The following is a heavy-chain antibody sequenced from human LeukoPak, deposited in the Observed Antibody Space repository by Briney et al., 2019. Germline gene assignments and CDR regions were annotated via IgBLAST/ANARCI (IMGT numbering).Heavy chain of an antibody. V-gene: IGHV3-23*01. J-gene: IGHJ4*02. CDR3: AKTGPYSGYDSPEKPFDY. CDR2: ISGSGGST. D-gene: IGHD5-12*01. CDR1: GFTFSSYA. Sequence: GGSLRLSCAASGFTFSSYAMSWVRQAPGKGLEWVSAISGSGGSTYYADSVKGRFTISRDNSKNTLYLQMNSLRAEDTAEYYCAKTGPYSGYDSPEKPFDYWGQGTLVTVSS.